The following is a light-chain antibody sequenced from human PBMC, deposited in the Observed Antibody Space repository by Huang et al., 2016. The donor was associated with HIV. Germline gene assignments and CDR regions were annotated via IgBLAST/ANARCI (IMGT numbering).Light chain of an antibody. CDR3: QQYNNWPRT. V-gene: IGKV3-15*01. CDR1: QSVSSN. Sequence: EIVMTQSPATLSVSPGERATLSCRASQSVSSNLAWYQQKPGQAPRRLIYAASTRATGIPARFSGSGCGTEFTLTISSLQSEDFAVYYCQQYNNWPRTFGQGTKVEIK. CDR2: AAS. J-gene: IGKJ1*01.